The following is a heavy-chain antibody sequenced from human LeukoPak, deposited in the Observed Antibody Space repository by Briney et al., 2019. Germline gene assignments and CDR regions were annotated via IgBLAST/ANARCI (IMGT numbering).Heavy chain of an antibody. J-gene: IGHJ4*02. CDR2: IKYDGSEE. CDR1: GFNFRSYW. V-gene: IGHV3-7*04. D-gene: IGHD3-9*01. Sequence: PGGSLRLSCAASGFNFRSYWMSWVRQAPGKGLDWVANIKYDGSEEFYVDSVKGRFTISRDNAKNSLYLQMNSLRAEDTAFYYCVRVESYYDMLTGHFNVYHFDYWGQGALVTVSS. CDR3: VRVESYYDMLTGHFNVYHFDY.